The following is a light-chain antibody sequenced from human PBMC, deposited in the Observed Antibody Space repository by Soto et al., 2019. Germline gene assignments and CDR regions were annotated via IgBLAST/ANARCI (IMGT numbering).Light chain of an antibody. CDR3: QQSYSGWT. CDR2: AAS. J-gene: IGKJ1*01. CDR1: QSISGY. Sequence: DIQMTQSPSSRSASVGDRVTITCRASQSISGYLNWYQQKPGKAPKLLIYAASSLQSGVPSRFSGSGSGTDFTLTIGSLQPEDFATYYCQQSYSGWTFGQGTKVEIK. V-gene: IGKV1-39*01.